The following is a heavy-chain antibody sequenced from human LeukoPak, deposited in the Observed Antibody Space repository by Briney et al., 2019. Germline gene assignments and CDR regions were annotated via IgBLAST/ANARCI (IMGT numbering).Heavy chain of an antibody. CDR3: ARVNSDCSSTSCYGDFDY. Sequence: PSETLSLTCTVSGGSISGTDYYWSWIRQPPGKGLEWIGYIYHSGSTYYNPSLKSRVTISVDRSKNQFSLKLSSVTAADTAVYYCARVNSDCSSTSCYGDFDYWGQGTLVTVSS. CDR2: IYHSGST. CDR1: GGSISGTDYY. D-gene: IGHD2-2*01. J-gene: IGHJ4*02. V-gene: IGHV4-30-2*01.